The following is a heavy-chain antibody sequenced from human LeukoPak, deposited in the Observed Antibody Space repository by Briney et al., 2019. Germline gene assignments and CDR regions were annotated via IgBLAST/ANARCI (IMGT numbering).Heavy chain of an antibody. CDR1: GGSFSGYY. V-gene: IGHV4-34*01. Sequence: SETLSLTCAVYGGSFSGYYWSWIRRPPGKGLEWIGEINHSGSTNYNPSLKSRVTISVDTSKNQFSLKLSSVTAADTAVYYCARALGRWPLSAFDIWGQGTMVTVSS. D-gene: IGHD5-24*01. CDR3: ARALGRWPLSAFDI. CDR2: INHSGST. J-gene: IGHJ3*02.